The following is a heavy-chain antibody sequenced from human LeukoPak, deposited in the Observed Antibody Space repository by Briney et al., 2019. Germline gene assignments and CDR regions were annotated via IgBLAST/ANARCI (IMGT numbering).Heavy chain of an antibody. J-gene: IGHJ4*02. CDR3: ATAVSPGIFSPPRDY. CDR2: ITSSTSTI. Sequence: PGGSLRLSCAASGFTFSSYSMNWARQAPGKGLEWVSYITSSTSTIYYADSVKGRFTVSRDNAKNSLYLQMNSLRAEDTAVYYCATAVSPGIFSPPRDYWGQGTLVTVSS. D-gene: IGHD6-13*01. V-gene: IGHV3-48*01. CDR1: GFTFSSYS.